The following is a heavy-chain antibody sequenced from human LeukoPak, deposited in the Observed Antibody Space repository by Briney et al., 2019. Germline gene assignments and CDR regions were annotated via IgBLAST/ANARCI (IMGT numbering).Heavy chain of an antibody. J-gene: IGHJ4*02. D-gene: IGHD4-17*01. CDR1: GYTFTSYY. V-gene: IGHV1-46*01. CDR3: ARDGGDYLIDY. CDR2: INPSGGST. Sequence: GASVKVSCTASGYTFTSYYMHWVRQAPGQGLEWMGIINPSGGSTSYAQKFQGRVTMTRDTSTSTVYMELSSLRSEDTAVYYCARDGGDYLIDYWGQGTLVTVSS.